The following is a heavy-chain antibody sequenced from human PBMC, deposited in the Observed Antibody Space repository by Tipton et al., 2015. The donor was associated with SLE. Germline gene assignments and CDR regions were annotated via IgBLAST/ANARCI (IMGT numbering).Heavy chain of an antibody. CDR3: ARQRTYYDFLSASYRGGPFDY. CDR1: GGSFSGYY. V-gene: IGHV4-34*01. J-gene: IGHJ4*02. CDR2: INHSGST. D-gene: IGHD3-3*01. Sequence: TLSLTCAVYGGSFSGYYWNWIRQPPGKGLEWIGEINHSGSTNYDPSLKSRVTISVDTSKNQFSLSLSSVTAADTAVYYCARQRTYYDFLSASYRGGPFDYWGQGTLVTVSS.